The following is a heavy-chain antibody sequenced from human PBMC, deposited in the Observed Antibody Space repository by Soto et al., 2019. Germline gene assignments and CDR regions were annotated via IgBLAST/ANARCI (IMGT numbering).Heavy chain of an antibody. CDR3: ARGPDR. Sequence: PSETLSLTCAVSGGSISSGGYSWSRIRQPPGKGLEWIGYIYHSGSTYYNPSLKSRVTISVDRSKNQFSLKLSSVTAADTAVYYCARGPDRWGQGTLVTVSS. CDR2: IYHSGST. J-gene: IGHJ5*02. CDR1: GGSISSGGYS. V-gene: IGHV4-30-2*01.